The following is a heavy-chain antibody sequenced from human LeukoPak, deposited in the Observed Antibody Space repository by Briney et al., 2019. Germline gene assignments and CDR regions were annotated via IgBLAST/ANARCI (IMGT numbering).Heavy chain of an antibody. V-gene: IGHV4-34*01. J-gene: IGHJ6*03. CDR3: ASTLKYRAGAYYYYYYYMDV. D-gene: IGHD1-14*01. CDR2: INHSGST. Sequence: SETLSLTCAVYGGSFSGYYWSWIRQPPGKGLEWIREINHSGSTNYNPSLKSRVTISVDTSKNQFSLKLSSVTAADTAVYYCASTLKYRAGAYYYYYYYMDVWGKGTTVTVSS. CDR1: GGSFSGYY.